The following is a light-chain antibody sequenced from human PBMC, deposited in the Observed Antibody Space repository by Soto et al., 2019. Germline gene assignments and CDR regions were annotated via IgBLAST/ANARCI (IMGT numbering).Light chain of an antibody. CDR2: GSS. CDR3: HQYYSSIT. CDR1: QDVDSNF. J-gene: IGKJ4*01. V-gene: IGKV3-20*01. Sequence: IVLTQSPGTLSLSPGERATLSCRASQDVDSNFFAWYQQRPGQAHRLLIYGSSRMATGIPDMFSGSGSGTDFTLGSIRVWPEDIAVYFCHQYYSSITFDGGTKVEVK.